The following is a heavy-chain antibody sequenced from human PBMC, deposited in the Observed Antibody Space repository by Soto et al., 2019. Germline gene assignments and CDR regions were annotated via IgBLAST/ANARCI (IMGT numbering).Heavy chain of an antibody. J-gene: IGHJ4*02. CDR1: GYTFRSFG. Sequence: GASVKVSCKTSGYTFRSFGISWVRQAPGQGLEWMGWISPYNDNRNYAQNLQGRVTMTTDTSTSTAYMELRSLRSDDTAMYYCARDRIAAAGPFDYWGQGTLVTVSS. CDR3: ARDRIAAAGPFDY. V-gene: IGHV1-18*04. D-gene: IGHD6-13*01. CDR2: ISPYNDNR.